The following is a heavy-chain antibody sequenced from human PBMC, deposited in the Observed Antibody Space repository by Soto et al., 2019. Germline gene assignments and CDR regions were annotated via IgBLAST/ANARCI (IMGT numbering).Heavy chain of an antibody. V-gene: IGHV3-64D*06. CDR3: ARDLTAHRAVSGPFAY. D-gene: IGHD6-19*01. CDR1: GFTFSSYA. Sequence: GGSLRLSCSASGFTFSSYAMHWVRQAPGKGLEYVSSISTNGGSTHYADSVKGRFTISRDNSKNTQYLQMSSLRADDTAVYYCARDLTAHRAVSGPFAYWGQGTLVTVSS. J-gene: IGHJ4*02. CDR2: ISTNGGST.